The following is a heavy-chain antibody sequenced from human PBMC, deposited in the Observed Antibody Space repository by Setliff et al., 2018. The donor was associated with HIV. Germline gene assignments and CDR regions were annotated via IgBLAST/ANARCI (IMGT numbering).Heavy chain of an antibody. CDR3: ARHDCGGDCSINWFDP. CDR2: MYHTGMS. J-gene: IGHJ5*02. Sequence: PSETLSLTCSVSGGSMSSHYWTWVRQPAGKGLEWIGRMYHTGMSNYNPSLKSRVTMSVSPSKNQFSLKLTSVTAADTAVYYCARHDCGGDCSINWFDPWGQGTLVTVSS. D-gene: IGHD2-21*02. CDR1: GGSMSSHY. V-gene: IGHV4-4*07.